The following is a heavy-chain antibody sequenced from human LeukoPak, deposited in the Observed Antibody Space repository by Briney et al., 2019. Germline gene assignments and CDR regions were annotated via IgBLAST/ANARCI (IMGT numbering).Heavy chain of an antibody. D-gene: IGHD6-13*01. CDR1: GGSISSYY. CDR2: IYTSGST. CDR3: ARDRGIAAAPYYYYGMDV. Sequence: SETLSLTCTVSGGSISSYYWSWIRQPAGKGLEWIGRIYTSGSTNYNPSLKSRVTISVDTSKNQFSLKLSSVTAADTAVYYCARDRGIAAAPYYYYGMDVWGQGTSVTVSS. V-gene: IGHV4-4*07. J-gene: IGHJ6*02.